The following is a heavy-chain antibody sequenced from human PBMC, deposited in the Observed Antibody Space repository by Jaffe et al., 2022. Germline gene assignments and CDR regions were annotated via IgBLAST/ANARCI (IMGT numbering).Heavy chain of an antibody. D-gene: IGHD6-19*01. J-gene: IGHJ6*03. Sequence: QVTLRESGPALVKPTQTLTLTCTFSGFSLSTSGMCVSWVRQPPGKALEWLALIDWDDDKYYSTSLKTRLTISKDTSKNQVVLTMTNMDPVDTATYYCARILGRAYSSGWYLPPRSDYYYMDVWGKGTTVTVSS. CDR3: ARILGRAYSSGWYLPPRSDYYYMDV. V-gene: IGHV2-70*20. CDR2: IDWDDDK. CDR1: GFSLSTSGMC.